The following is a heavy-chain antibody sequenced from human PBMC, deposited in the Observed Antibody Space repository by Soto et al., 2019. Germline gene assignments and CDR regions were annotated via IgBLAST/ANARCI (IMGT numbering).Heavy chain of an antibody. CDR2: INPSGGST. Sequence: QVQLVQSGAEVKKPGASVKVSCKASGYTFTIYYMHWVRQAPGQGLEWMGIINPSGGSTSYAQMFQGRVTMTRDTSTCTVYMELSSLRSEDTAIYYCARSRDRFDYWGQGTLVTVSS. J-gene: IGHJ4*02. CDR3: ARSRDRFDY. V-gene: IGHV1-46*01. CDR1: GYTFTIYY.